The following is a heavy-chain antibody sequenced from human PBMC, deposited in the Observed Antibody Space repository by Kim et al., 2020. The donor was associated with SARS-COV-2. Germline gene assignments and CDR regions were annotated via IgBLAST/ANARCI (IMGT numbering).Heavy chain of an antibody. CDR2: IKQDGSEK. D-gene: IGHD3-16*01. J-gene: IGHJ4*02. V-gene: IGHV3-7*03. Sequence: GGSLRLSCAASGFTFSTYWMSWVRQAPGKGLEWVANIKQDGSEKFYVDSVKGRFTISRDNAENSVYLQMSSLRGEDTAVYYCARLGGSSREYWGQGTLVT. CDR3: ARLGGSSREY. CDR1: GFTFSTYW.